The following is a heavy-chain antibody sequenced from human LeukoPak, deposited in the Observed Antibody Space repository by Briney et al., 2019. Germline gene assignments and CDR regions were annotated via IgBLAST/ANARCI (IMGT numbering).Heavy chain of an antibody. CDR1: GGTFSSYA. V-gene: IGHV1-69*13. J-gene: IGHJ5*02. CDR2: IIPILGTA. Sequence: SVKVSCKASGGTFSSYAISWVRQAPGQGLEWMGGIIPILGTANYAQKFQGRVTITADESTSTAYMELSSLRSEDTAVYYCARGPALQVVTAIVRWRFDPWGQGTLVTVSS. CDR3: ARGPALQVVTAIVRWRFDP. D-gene: IGHD2-21*02.